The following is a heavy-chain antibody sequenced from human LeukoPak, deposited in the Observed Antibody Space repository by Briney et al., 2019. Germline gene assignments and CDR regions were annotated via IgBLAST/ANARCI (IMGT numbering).Heavy chain of an antibody. D-gene: IGHD5-12*01. Sequence: GGSQRLSCAASGFTFSNFAMSWVRQAPGKGLEWVSATSGSGDSTYYADSVKGRFTISRDNSRNTLYLQMNSLRAEDTAIYYCATDLRTPGSFFNYWGQGTLVTVSS. CDR1: GFTFSNFA. V-gene: IGHV3-23*01. CDR3: ATDLRTPGSFFNY. CDR2: TSGSGDST. J-gene: IGHJ4*02.